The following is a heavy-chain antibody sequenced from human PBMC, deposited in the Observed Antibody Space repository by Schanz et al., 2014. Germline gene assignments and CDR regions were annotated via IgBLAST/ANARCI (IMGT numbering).Heavy chain of an antibody. V-gene: IGHV1-69*08. J-gene: IGHJ4*02. CDR1: GGTFSSST. CDR2: IIPILDKT. CDR3: ARESSNDIVLVPGAVFDH. D-gene: IGHD2-2*01. Sequence: QVQLVQSGAEVKKPGSSVKVSCKASGGTFSSSTLTWVRQAPGQGLEWMGRIIPILDKTNYAQKFQGRVTMTRHTSISTAYMELSSLRPGDTAVYYCARESSNDIVLVPGAVFDHWGQGILVTDSS.